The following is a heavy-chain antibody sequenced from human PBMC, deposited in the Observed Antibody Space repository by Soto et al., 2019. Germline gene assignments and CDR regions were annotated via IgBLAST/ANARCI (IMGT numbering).Heavy chain of an antibody. D-gene: IGHD2-8*01. V-gene: IGHV3-21*01. CDR3: ALMLYTEEGVGLDV. CDR1: GFIFSDYT. J-gene: IGHJ6*02. Sequence: GGSLRLSCTASGFIFSDYTINWVRQALGKGLEWVSSVSRRSENLLYADSVKGRFTISRDNAKNSVSLQMNSLRAEDTALYYCALMLYTEEGVGLDVWGQGTTVTVSS. CDR2: VSRRSENL.